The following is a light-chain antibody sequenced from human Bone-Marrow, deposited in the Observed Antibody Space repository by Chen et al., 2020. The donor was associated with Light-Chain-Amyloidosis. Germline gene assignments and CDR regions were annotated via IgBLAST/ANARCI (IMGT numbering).Light chain of an antibody. CDR2: DDS. CDR1: NIGSTS. V-gene: IGLV3-21*02. J-gene: IGLJ3*02. CDR3: QVWERSSDRPV. Sequence: SYVLTQPSSVSVAPGQTATIACGGNNIGSTSVHWYQQTPGQAPLLVVYDDSDRPSGIPERLSGANSGNTATLTISRVEAGDEADYYCQVWERSSDRPVVGGGTKLTVL.